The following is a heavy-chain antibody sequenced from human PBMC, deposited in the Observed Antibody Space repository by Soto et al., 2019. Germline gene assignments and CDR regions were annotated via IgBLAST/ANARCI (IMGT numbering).Heavy chain of an antibody. CDR3: AKDGAAGPLPEYYFDS. Sequence: LRLSCAASGFSFNSYAMHWVRQAPGKGLEWVAGIWYDGSNKYYGDSVKGRFTISRDKSKITLYLQMNSLRAEDTAVYYCAKDGAAGPLPEYYFDSWGQGTLVTVSS. V-gene: IGHV3-33*03. CDR1: GFSFNSYA. D-gene: IGHD6-13*01. J-gene: IGHJ4*02. CDR2: IWYDGSNK.